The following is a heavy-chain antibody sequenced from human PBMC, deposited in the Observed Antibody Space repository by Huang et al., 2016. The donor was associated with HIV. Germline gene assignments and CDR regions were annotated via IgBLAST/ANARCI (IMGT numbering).Heavy chain of an antibody. J-gene: IGHJ6*03. Sequence: QVRLEQWGEGVVKPSETLSLTCAVYGASFGSYFWSWIRQSPVKGLQWIGGIKTGGTSNYNPVFQSRVIMSVDTPKNQFALSLRTMTAADAAIYYCARLPTPSYYDTWSLSSVEEDFFYFNMDLWGQGTPVSVSS. V-gene: IGHV4-34*01. CDR1: GASFGSYF. CDR3: ARLPTPSYYDTWSLSSVEEDFFYFNMDL. CDR2: IKTGGTS. D-gene: IGHD3-3*01.